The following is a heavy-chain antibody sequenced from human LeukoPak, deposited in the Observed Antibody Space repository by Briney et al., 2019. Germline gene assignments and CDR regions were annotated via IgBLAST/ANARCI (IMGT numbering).Heavy chain of an antibody. CDR2: IYSGGST. D-gene: IGHD1-14*01. Sequence: PGGSLRLSCAASGFTVSSNYMSWVRQAPGKGLEWVSVIYSGGSTYYSDSVKGRFTISRDNSKNTLYLQMNSLRAEDTAVYYCARQKSRSNFPHWGQGTLVTVSS. J-gene: IGHJ1*01. CDR3: ARQKSRSNFPH. V-gene: IGHV3-53*01. CDR1: GFTVSSNY.